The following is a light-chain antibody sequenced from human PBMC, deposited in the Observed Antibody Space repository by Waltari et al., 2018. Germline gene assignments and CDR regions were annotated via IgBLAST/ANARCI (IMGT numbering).Light chain of an antibody. J-gene: IGLJ2*01. Sequence: QSALTQPPSASGSPGRSVTISCTGTSSDVGGYSFVSWYQHHPGKAPKLMIYEVTKRPPGVPDRFSGSKSGNTASLTVSGLHAEDEADYYCSSYAGNNSVIFGGGTKLTVL. CDR1: SSDVGGYSF. CDR3: SSYAGNNSVI. V-gene: IGLV2-8*01. CDR2: EVT.